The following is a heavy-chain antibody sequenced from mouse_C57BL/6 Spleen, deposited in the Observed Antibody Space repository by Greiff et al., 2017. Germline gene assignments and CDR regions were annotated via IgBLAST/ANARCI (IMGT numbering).Heavy chain of an antibody. CDR1: GYSITSGYY. J-gene: IGHJ2*01. CDR3: ARFYYDYDDYFDY. Sequence: EVQLQQSGPGLVKPSQSLSLTCSVTGYSITSGYYWNWIRQFPGNKLEWMGYISYDGSNNYNPSLKNRISITRDTSKNQFFLKLNSVTTEDTATYYCARFYYDYDDYFDYWGQGTTLTVSS. D-gene: IGHD2-4*01. CDR2: ISYDGSN. V-gene: IGHV3-6*01.